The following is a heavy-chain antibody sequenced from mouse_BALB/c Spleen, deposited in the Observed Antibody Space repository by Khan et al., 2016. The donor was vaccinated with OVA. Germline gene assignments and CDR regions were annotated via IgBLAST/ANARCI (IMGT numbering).Heavy chain of an antibody. CDR1: GYSITSDYA. Sequence: EVPLQESGPGLVNPSQSLFLTCTVTGYSITSDYAWNWTRQFPGNKLEWMGYISYSGSTNYNPSLKSRIPITRDTSKTQFFLKLKSVNTANTSAYYCARRYCYGHWYFEVWGAGTTVTVSS. D-gene: IGHD1-1*01. CDR2: ISYSGST. CDR3: ARRYCYGHWYFEV. V-gene: IGHV3-2*02. J-gene: IGHJ1*01.